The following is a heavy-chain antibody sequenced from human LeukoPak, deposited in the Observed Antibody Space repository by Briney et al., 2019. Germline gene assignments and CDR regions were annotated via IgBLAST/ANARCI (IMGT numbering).Heavy chain of an antibody. CDR3: ARGGYSGYGYFDL. Sequence: SETLSLTCTVSGYSISSGYYWGWIRQPPGKGLEWIGSIYHSGSTYYNPSLKSRVTISVDTSKNQFSLKLSSVTAADTAVYYCARGGYSGYGYFDLWGRGTLVTVSS. D-gene: IGHD5-12*01. J-gene: IGHJ2*01. CDR1: GYSISSGYY. CDR2: IYHSGST. V-gene: IGHV4-38-2*02.